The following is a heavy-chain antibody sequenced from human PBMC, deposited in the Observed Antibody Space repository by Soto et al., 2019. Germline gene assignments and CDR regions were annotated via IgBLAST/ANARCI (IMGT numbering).Heavy chain of an antibody. CDR1: GGSISSGGYS. CDR3: ARDALGGPGGY. J-gene: IGHJ4*02. Sequence: QLQLQESGSGLVKPSQTLSLTCAVSGGSISSGGYSWSWIRQPPGKGLEWIGYIYHSGSTYYNPSLKSXXTXSXXRSKNQFSLKLSSVTAADTAVYYCARDALGGPGGYWGQGTLVTVSS. D-gene: IGHD2-15*01. V-gene: IGHV4-30-2*01. CDR2: IYHSGST.